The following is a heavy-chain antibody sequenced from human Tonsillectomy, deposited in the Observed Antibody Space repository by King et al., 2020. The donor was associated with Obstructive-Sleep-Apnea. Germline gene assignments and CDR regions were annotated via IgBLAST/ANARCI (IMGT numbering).Heavy chain of an antibody. CDR3: TRTLSVVVAATPFDY. CDR2: IWYDGSNK. Sequence: VQLVESGGGVVQPGRSLRLSCAASGFTFSSYGMHWVRQAPGKGLEWVAVIWYDGSNKYYAYSVKGRITISSDNSKNTLYLQMNSLRAEDTAVYYCTRTLSVVVAATPFDYWGQGTLVTVSS. CDR1: GFTFSSYG. D-gene: IGHD2-15*01. J-gene: IGHJ4*02. V-gene: IGHV3-33*01.